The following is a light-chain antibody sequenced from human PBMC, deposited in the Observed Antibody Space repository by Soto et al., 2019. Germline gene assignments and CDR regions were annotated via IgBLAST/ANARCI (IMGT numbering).Light chain of an antibody. V-gene: IGLV1-40*01. J-gene: IGLJ2*01. CDR1: NSNIGAGYD. CDR2: GNT. Sequence: QSVLTQPPSVSGAPGQRVTFSCTGSNSNIGAGYDVHWYQQLPGTAPKLLVYGNTNRPSGVPVRFSGSRSATSASLAITGLQAEDEADYYCQSYDSSLTGWVFGGGTKATVL. CDR3: QSYDSSLTGWV.